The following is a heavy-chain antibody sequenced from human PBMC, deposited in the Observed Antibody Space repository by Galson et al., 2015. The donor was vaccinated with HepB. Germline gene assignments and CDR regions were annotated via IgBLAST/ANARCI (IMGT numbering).Heavy chain of an antibody. CDR1: GFTFSDYY. Sequence: SLRLSCAASGFTFSDYYMNWIRQAPGKGLEWVSYISGSSNYINYADSVKGRFTISRDNAKNSLYLQMNSLRAEDTAVYYCARDYEHLYGVDVWGQGTTVTVSS. CDR3: ARDYEHLYGVDV. D-gene: IGHD3-16*01. J-gene: IGHJ6*02. CDR2: ISGSSNYI. V-gene: IGHV3-11*06.